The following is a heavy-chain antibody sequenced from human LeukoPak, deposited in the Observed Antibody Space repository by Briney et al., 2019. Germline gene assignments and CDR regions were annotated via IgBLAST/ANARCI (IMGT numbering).Heavy chain of an antibody. CDR2: INHSGST. CDR1: GGSFSGYY. D-gene: IGHD3-22*01. V-gene: IGHV4-34*01. Sequence: SETLSLTCAVYGGSFSGYYWSWIRQPPGKGLEWIGEINHSGSTNYNPSLKSRVTISVDTSKNQFSLKLSSVTAADTAVYYCARGLPRTGHYDSSGYYLRGFDYWGQGTPVTVSS. J-gene: IGHJ4*02. CDR3: ARGLPRTGHYDSSGYYLRGFDY.